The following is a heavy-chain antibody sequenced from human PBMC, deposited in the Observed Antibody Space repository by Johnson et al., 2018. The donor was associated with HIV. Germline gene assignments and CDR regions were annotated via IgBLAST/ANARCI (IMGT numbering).Heavy chain of an antibody. Sequence: VQLVESGGGVVQPERSLRLSCAASGFTSSDYYMTWIRQAPGKGLEWLSFISSSGDIIRYADSVKGRFTISRDNAKNSLYLQMNSLRAEDTAVYYCATGRASVWGQGTMVTVSS. CDR3: ATGRASV. CDR2: ISSSGDII. V-gene: IGHV3-11*04. J-gene: IGHJ3*01. CDR1: GFTSSDYY.